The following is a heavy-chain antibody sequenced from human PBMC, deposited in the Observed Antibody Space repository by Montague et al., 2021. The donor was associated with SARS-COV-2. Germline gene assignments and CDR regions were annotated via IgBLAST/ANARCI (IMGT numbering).Heavy chain of an antibody. CDR1: GGSISGGCYY. D-gene: IGHD6-19*01. CDR2: ISISVST. Sequence: TLSLTCAVSGGSISGGCYYWSWIRQPAGKGLEWIGRISISVSTNSTPSLTSRVTISVDTSKNQFSLKLSSVTAADTAGYYCARDIAVAGLFDYWGQGTLVTVSS. CDR3: ARDIAVAGLFDY. V-gene: IGHV4-61*02. J-gene: IGHJ4*02.